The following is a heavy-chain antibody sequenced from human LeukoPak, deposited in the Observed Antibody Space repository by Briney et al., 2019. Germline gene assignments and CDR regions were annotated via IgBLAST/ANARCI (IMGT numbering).Heavy chain of an antibody. CDR2: INHRGST. CDR3: ARAPGAALD. Sequence: SETLPLTCAVYGGSFSGYYWSWIRQPPGKGLEWIGEINHRGSTNYNPSLKSRVTVSLDTSKSQFSLKLSSVTAADTAVYYCARAPGAALDWGQGTLVTVSS. D-gene: IGHD2-15*01. V-gene: IGHV4-34*01. CDR1: GGSFSGYY. J-gene: IGHJ4*02.